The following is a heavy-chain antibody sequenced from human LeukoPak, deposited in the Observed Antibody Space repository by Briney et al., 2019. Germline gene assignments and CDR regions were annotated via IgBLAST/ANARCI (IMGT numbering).Heavy chain of an antibody. CDR3: ARDQAAAGTFDY. CDR1: GFTFSSYA. CDR2: ISYDGSNK. Sequence: GGSLRLSCAASGFTFSSYAMHWVRQAPGKGLEWVAVISYDGSNKYYADSVKGRFTISRDNSKNTLYPQMNSLRAEDTAVYYCARDQAAAGTFDYWGQGTLVTVSS. V-gene: IGHV3-30-3*01. J-gene: IGHJ4*02. D-gene: IGHD6-13*01.